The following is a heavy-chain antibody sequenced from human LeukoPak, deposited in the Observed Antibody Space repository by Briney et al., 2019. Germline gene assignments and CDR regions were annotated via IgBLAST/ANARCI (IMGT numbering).Heavy chain of an antibody. Sequence: ASVKVSCKASGYTFTGYYIHWVRQAPGQGLEWMGVINPSVGSTTYAQKFQDRFTMTRDTSTSTVYMELSSLRSEDTAVYYCARGNYGGNSNFDYWGQGTLVTVSS. D-gene: IGHD4-23*01. CDR2: INPSVGST. CDR3: ARGNYGGNSNFDY. V-gene: IGHV1-46*01. J-gene: IGHJ4*02. CDR1: GYTFTGYY.